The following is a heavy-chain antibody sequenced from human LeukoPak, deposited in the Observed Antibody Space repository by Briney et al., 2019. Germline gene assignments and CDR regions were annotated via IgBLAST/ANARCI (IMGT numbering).Heavy chain of an antibody. Sequence: GGSLRLSCAASGLTFSSHWMHWVRQAPGKGLEWVSSISRSSSYIYYADSVKGRFTISRDNARNSLYLQMNSLRAEDTAVYYCARDLEVEGVGPTLWGQGTLVTVSS. CDR3: ARDLEVEGVGPTL. J-gene: IGHJ4*02. CDR2: ISRSSSYI. V-gene: IGHV3-21*01. D-gene: IGHD2-15*01. CDR1: GLTFSSHW.